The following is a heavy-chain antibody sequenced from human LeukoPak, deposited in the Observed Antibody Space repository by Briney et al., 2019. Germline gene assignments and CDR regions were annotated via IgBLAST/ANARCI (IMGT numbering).Heavy chain of an antibody. CDR1: GYTLTELS. J-gene: IGHJ4*02. Sequence: ASVKVSCKVSGYTLTELSMHWVRQAPGKGLEWMGGFDPEDGETIYAQKFQGRVTMTEDTSTDAAYMELSSLRSEDTAVYYCATSPYYYDSSGYYRYWGQGTLVTVSS. CDR2: FDPEDGET. V-gene: IGHV1-24*01. CDR3: ATSPYYYDSSGYYRY. D-gene: IGHD3-22*01.